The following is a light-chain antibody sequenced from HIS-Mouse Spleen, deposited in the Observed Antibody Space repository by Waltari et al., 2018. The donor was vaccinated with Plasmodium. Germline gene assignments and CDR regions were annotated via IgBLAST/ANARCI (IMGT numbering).Light chain of an antibody. V-gene: IGKV2-28*01. CDR3: MQALQTPRYT. J-gene: IGKJ2*01. Sequence: DIVMTQSPLSLPVTPGEPASISCRSSQSLLHSNGYNYLDWYLQKPGQSPQLLIYLGSKRDSGVPDRFSGSGSGTDFTLKISRVEAEDVGVYYCMQALQTPRYTFGQGTKLEIK. CDR1: QSLLHSNGYNY. CDR2: LGS.